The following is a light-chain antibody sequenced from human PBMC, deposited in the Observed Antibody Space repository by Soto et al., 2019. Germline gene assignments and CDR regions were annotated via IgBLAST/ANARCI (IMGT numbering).Light chain of an antibody. J-gene: IGLJ2*01. CDR2: DNV. CDR3: GTWDSSLSAVV. V-gene: IGLV1-51*01. CDR1: SSNIGNNY. Sequence: QSVLTQPPSVSAAPGQKVTISCSGSSSNIGNNYVSWYQQLSGTAPKLLIYDNVKRPSGIPDRFSGSMSGTSATLGITGLQTGDEADYYCGTWDSSLSAVVFGGGTKLTVL.